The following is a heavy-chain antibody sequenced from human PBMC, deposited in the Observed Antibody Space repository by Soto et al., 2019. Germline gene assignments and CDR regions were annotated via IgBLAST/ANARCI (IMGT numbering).Heavy chain of an antibody. Sequence: SETLSLTCTVSGGSISSGDYYWSWIRQPPGKGLEWIGYIYYSGSTSYNPSLKSRVTISVETSKNQFSLKLSSVTAADTAVYYCTRRTPAVAFDYWGQGALVTVSS. CDR1: GGSISSGDYY. D-gene: IGHD6-19*01. CDR3: TRRTPAVAFDY. V-gene: IGHV4-61*08. CDR2: IYYSGST. J-gene: IGHJ4*02.